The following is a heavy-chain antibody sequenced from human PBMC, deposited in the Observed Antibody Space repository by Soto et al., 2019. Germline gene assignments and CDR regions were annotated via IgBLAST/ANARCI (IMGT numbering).Heavy chain of an antibody. CDR1: GFSLSTSRVG. Sequence: QITLKESGPTLVKPTQTLTLTCTFSGFSLSTSRVGVGWIRQPPGKALEWLAVIYWDDDKRYSPSLKSRLTTTKXXXKXXVVLTMTNLAPADTATYSCAHSLSTIIVGGVFFAFWGQGTLVTVSS. CDR3: AHSLSTIIVGGVFFAF. D-gene: IGHD3-22*01. V-gene: IGHV2-5*02. CDR2: IYWDDDK. J-gene: IGHJ4*02.